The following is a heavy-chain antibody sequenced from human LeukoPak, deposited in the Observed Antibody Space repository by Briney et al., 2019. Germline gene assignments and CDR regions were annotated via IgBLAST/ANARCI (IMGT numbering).Heavy chain of an antibody. CDR1: GGSFSGYY. D-gene: IGHD1-14*01. CDR2: INHSGST. Sequence: SETLSLTCAVYGGSFSGYYWSWIRQPPGKGLEWIGEINHSGSTNYNPSLKSRVTISVDTPKSQFSLKLSSVTAADTAVYYCARGDHLYDYYYYYMDVWGKGTTVTVSS. V-gene: IGHV4-34*01. J-gene: IGHJ6*03. CDR3: ARGDHLYDYYYYYMDV.